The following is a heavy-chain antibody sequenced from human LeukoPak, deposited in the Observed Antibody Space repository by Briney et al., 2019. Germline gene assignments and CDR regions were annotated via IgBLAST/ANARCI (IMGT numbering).Heavy chain of an antibody. J-gene: IGHJ4*02. CDR2: IKHDGSEK. CDR3: ARITGVEAAGDY. CDR1: GFIYSTYW. V-gene: IGHV3-7*04. Sequence: GGSLRLSCAASGFIYSTYWMSWVRQAAGRGLEWVANIKHDGSEKFYVDSVRGRFTISRDNAKNSLYLQLNSLRAEDTALYYCARITGVEAAGDYWGQGTLVTVSS. D-gene: IGHD6-13*01.